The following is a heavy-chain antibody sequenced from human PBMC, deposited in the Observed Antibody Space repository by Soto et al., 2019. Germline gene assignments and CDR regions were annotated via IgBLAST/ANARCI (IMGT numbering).Heavy chain of an antibody. Sequence: SLMVSCKASGGSFSSYAISWVRQSPGQGLEWMGGIIPIFGTANYAQKFQGRVTITADKSTSTAYMELSSLRSEDTAVYYWARKPAARRTWFNPWGQGTLVTVSS. V-gene: IGHV1-69*06. CDR1: GGSFSSYA. CDR2: IIPIFGTA. J-gene: IGHJ5*02. D-gene: IGHD6-6*01. CDR3: ARKPAARRTWFNP.